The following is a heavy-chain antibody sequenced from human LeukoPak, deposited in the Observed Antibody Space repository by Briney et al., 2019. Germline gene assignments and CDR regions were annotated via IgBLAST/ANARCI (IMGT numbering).Heavy chain of an antibody. CDR2: ISDSGSTI. J-gene: IGHJ5*02. V-gene: IGHV3-11*04. CDR1: GFTFSDYY. D-gene: IGHD4-11*01. CDR3: ARQHAYSNYWWFDP. Sequence: GGSLRLSCAASGFTFSDYYVSWIRQAPGKGLEWVSYISDSGSTIKYADSVKGRFAISRDNAKNSVYLQMSSLRAEDTAVYYCARQHAYSNYWWFDPWGQGTLVTVSS.